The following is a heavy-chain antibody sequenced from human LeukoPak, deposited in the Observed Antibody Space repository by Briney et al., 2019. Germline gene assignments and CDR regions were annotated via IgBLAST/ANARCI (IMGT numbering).Heavy chain of an antibody. CDR3: ARQTLYYDFWSGYYQFNWFDP. CDR2: IYHSGST. D-gene: IGHD3-3*01. Sequence: PSETLSLTCTVSGGSISSSSYYWGWIRQPPGKGLEWIGSIYHSGSTYYNPSLKSRVTISVDTSKNQFSLKLSSVTAADTAVYYCARQTLYYDFWSGYYQFNWFDPWGQGTLVTVSS. V-gene: IGHV4-39*01. CDR1: GGSISSSSYY. J-gene: IGHJ5*02.